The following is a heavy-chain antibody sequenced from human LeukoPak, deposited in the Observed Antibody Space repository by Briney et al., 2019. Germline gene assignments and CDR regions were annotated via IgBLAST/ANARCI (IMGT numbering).Heavy chain of an antibody. J-gene: IGHJ4*02. D-gene: IGHD3-10*01. V-gene: IGHV3-7*04. CDR1: GFTFNSYW. CDR2: IQQSGGRT. CDR3: ARDAYASGSHDY. Sequence: GQSLRLSCAASGFTFNSYWISWVRPAPGRGLEWVANIQQSGGRTHYVDSVKGRFTISRDNAINSLYLQLSSLRVEDTAVYYCARDAYASGSHDYWGQGTLVTVSS.